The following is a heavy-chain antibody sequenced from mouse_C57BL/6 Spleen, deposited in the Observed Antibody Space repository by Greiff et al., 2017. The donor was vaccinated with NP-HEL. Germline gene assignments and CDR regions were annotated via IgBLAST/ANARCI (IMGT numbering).Heavy chain of an antibody. CDR3: TSGDYGSSLDY. CDR2: IDPETGGT. Sequence: VQLQQSGAELVRPGASVTLSCKASGYTFTDYEMHWVKQTPVHGLEWIGAIDPETGGTAYNQKFKGKAILTADKSSSTAYMELRSLTSEDSAVYYCTSGDYGSSLDYWGQGTTLTVSS. CDR1: GYTFTDYE. D-gene: IGHD1-1*01. J-gene: IGHJ2*01. V-gene: IGHV1-15*01.